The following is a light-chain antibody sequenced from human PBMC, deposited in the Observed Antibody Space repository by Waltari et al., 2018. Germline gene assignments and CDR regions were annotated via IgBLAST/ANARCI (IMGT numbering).Light chain of an antibody. J-gene: IGKJ4*01. Sequence: EIVFTQSPATLSLSPGARATLSCRASQSVDNQLAWYQQKPGHAPRPLIYDASNRATGIPARFSGSGSGTDFTLTISSLEPEDFALYYCQQRSHWPPGFGGGTKVEIK. V-gene: IGKV3-11*01. CDR1: QSVDNQ. CDR3: QQRSHWPPG. CDR2: DAS.